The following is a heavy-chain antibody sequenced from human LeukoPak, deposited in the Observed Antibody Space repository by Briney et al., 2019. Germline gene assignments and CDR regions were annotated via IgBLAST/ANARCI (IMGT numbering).Heavy chain of an antibody. CDR2: INHSGST. CDR3: ARNGVRGVKKPYYFDY. D-gene: IGHD3-10*01. J-gene: IGHJ4*02. V-gene: IGHV4-34*01. Sequence: SETLSLTCAVYGGSFGGYYWTWIRQPPGKGLEWVGEINHSGSTNYNPSLKSRVTISVDTSKNQFSLKLSSVTAADTAVYYCARNGVRGVKKPYYFDYWGQGTLVTVSS. CDR1: GGSFGGYY.